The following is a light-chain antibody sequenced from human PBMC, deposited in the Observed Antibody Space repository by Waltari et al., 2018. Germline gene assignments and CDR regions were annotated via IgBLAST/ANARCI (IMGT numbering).Light chain of an antibody. V-gene: IGLV2-23*01. J-gene: IGLJ1*01. CDR1: SSDVGSYNL. Sequence: QSALTQPASVSGSPGQSITISCTGTSSDVGSYNLVSWYQQHPGKAPKLMIYEGSNRRSAISHRFSGSKSGNTASLTISGLQAEDEADYYCCSYAVGAIYVFGTGTKVTVL. CDR2: EGS. CDR3: CSYAVGAIYV.